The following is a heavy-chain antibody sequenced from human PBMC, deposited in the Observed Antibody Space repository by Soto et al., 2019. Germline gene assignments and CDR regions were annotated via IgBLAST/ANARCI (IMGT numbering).Heavy chain of an antibody. CDR3: ARVKWDFDWSTLFDY. J-gene: IGHJ4*02. CDR1: GFTFSSYA. CDR2: ISYDGSNK. Sequence: GGSLRLSCAASGFTFSSYAMHWVRQAPGKGLEWVAVISYDGSNKYYADSVKGRFTISRDNSKNTLYLQMNSLRAEDTAVYYCARVKWDFDWSTLFDYWGQGTLVTVSS. V-gene: IGHV3-30-3*01. D-gene: IGHD3-9*01.